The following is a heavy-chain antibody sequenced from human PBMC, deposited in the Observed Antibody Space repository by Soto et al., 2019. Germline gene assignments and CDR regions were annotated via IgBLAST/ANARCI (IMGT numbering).Heavy chain of an antibody. CDR2: IYHSGST. Sequence: TLSLTCAVSGGSVSSGDYSWSWIRQPPGKGLEWIGYIYHSGSTYYNPSLKSRVTISVDRSKNQFSLKLSSVTAADTAVYYCARDRIDSSGYIDYWGQGTLVTVSS. CDR1: GGSVSSGDYS. J-gene: IGHJ4*02. D-gene: IGHD3-22*01. V-gene: IGHV4-30-2*01. CDR3: ARDRIDSSGYIDY.